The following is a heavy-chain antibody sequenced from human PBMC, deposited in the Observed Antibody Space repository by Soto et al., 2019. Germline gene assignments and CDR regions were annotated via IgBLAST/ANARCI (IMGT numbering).Heavy chain of an antibody. J-gene: IGHJ3*02. Sequence: GGSLRLSCAASGFTFSSYAMHWVRQAPGKGLEWVAVISYDGSNKYYADSVKGRFTISRDNSKNTLYLQMNSLRAEDTAVYYCARELSLNAFDIWGQGTMVTVSS. CDR3: ARELSLNAFDI. CDR2: ISYDGSNK. CDR1: GFTFSSYA. V-gene: IGHV3-30-3*01.